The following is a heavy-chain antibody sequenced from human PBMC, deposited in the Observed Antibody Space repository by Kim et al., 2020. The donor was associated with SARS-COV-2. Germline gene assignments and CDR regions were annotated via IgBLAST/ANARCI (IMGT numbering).Heavy chain of an antibody. D-gene: IGHD6-19*01. J-gene: IGHJ2*01. CDR3: ARRGAVADTYWYFDL. Sequence: DSVKGRFTISRDNAKNSLYLQMNSLRAEDTAVYYCARRGAVADTYWYFDLWGRGTLVTVSS. V-gene: IGHV3-7*03.